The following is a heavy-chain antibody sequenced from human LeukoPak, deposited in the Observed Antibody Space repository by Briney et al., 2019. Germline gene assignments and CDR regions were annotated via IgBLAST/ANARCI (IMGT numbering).Heavy chain of an antibody. V-gene: IGHV3-21*01. CDR2: ISSSSSYI. D-gene: IGHD6-13*01. CDR1: GFTFSSYS. Sequence: GGSLRLSCAASGFTFSSYSMNWVRQAPGKGLEWVSSISSSSSYIYYADSVKGRCTISRDNAKNSLYLQMNSLRAEDTAVYYCARGLGAAANNWFDPWGQGTLVTVSS. J-gene: IGHJ5*02. CDR3: ARGLGAAANNWFDP.